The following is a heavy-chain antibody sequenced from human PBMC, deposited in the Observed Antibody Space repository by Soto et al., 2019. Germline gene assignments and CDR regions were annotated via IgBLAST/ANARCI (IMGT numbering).Heavy chain of an antibody. CDR1: SGSISSSNW. Sequence: QVQLQESGPGLVKPSGTLSLTCAVSSGSISSSNWWSWVRQPPGKGLEWIGEIFHSGSTNYNPSLKSLVTISVDKSKNQFSLKLSSVTAADTAVYYCASYSSPKGDYYYYMDVWGKGTTVTVSS. J-gene: IGHJ6*03. D-gene: IGHD6-13*01. CDR2: IFHSGST. CDR3: ASYSSPKGDYYYYMDV. V-gene: IGHV4-4*02.